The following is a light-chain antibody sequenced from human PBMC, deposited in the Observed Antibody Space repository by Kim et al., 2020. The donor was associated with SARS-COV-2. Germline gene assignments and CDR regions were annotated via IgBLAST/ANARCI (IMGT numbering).Light chain of an antibody. V-gene: IGLV2-11*01. J-gene: IGLJ2*01. CDR1: SRDVGKY. Sequence: PGHSVTISCTGTSRDVGKYVSWYQQHPGKAPKLLIYDVSERPSGLPDRFSGSKSDNTASLTISGLQAEDEADYYCCSFAGSYTFEVFGGGTQLTVL. CDR2: DVS. CDR3: CSFAGSYTFEV.